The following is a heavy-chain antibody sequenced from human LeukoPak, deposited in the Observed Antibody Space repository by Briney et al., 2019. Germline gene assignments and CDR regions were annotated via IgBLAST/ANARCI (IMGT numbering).Heavy chain of an antibody. CDR2: VYSDGRT. Sequence: GGSLRLSCAASGFAVSSNYVSWVRQAPGKGLEWVSIVYSDGRTFYTDSVKGRFTVSRDSSKNTLHLEMNSLRVEDTAIYYCARDNRVITIFGVVTRWWFDPWGQGSLVTVSS. CDR3: ARDNRVITIFGVVTRWWFDP. CDR1: GFAVSSNY. J-gene: IGHJ5*02. V-gene: IGHV3-53*01. D-gene: IGHD3-3*01.